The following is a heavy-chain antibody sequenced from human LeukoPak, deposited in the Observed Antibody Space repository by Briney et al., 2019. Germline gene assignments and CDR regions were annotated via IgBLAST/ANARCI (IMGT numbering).Heavy chain of an antibody. V-gene: IGHV3-23*01. Sequence: GGSLRLSCAASGFTFSSYAMSWVRQAPGKGLEWVSAISSSGDSTYYADSVKGRFTISRDNSRNTLYLQMNSLRAEDTAVYYCAKDVLARYSSIWYYFDYWGQGILVTVSS. CDR1: GFTFSSYA. CDR2: ISSSGDST. J-gene: IGHJ4*02. D-gene: IGHD6-13*01. CDR3: AKDVLARYSSIWYYFDY.